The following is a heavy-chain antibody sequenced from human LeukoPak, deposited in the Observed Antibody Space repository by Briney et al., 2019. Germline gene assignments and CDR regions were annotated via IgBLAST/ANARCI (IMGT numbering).Heavy chain of an antibody. CDR3: ARGIFFPKYYFDY. CDR1: GVSFSGYY. D-gene: IGHD3-9*01. V-gene: IGHV4-34*01. CDR2: INHSGST. Sequence: PSETLSLTCAVYGVSFSGYYWSWIRQPPGKGLEWIGEINHSGSTNYNPSLKSRVTISEDTSKNQFSLKLSSVTAADTAVYYCARGIFFPKYYFDYWGQGTLVTVSS. J-gene: IGHJ4*02.